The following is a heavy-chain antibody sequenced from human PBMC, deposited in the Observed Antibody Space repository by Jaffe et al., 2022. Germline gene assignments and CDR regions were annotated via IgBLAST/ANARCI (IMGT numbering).Heavy chain of an antibody. J-gene: IGHJ6*03. CDR1: GFSFSDYG. Sequence: QVQLVESGGGVVQPGESLRLSCAASGFSFSDYGMHWVRQAPGKGLEWVAFIRYDGSNKYYADSVKGRFTISRDNSKNTLFVQMSSLRAEDTAVYYCAKRGGWTSRYSYYYNMDVWGKGTTVTVSS. CDR2: IRYDGSNK. V-gene: IGHV3-30*02. D-gene: IGHD2-2*01. CDR3: AKRGGWTSRYSYYYNMDV.